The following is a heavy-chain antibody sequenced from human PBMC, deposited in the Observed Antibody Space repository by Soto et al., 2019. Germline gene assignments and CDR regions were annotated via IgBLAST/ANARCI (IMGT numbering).Heavy chain of an antibody. D-gene: IGHD2-2*03. CDR1: GGTFSSYA. J-gene: IGHJ5*02. CDR3: ARDPAHGYCSSTSCYGP. CDR2: IIPIFGTA. Sequence: QVQLVQSGAEVKKPGSSVKVSCKASGGTFSSYAISWVRQAPGQELEWMGGIIPIFGTANYAQKFQGRVTITADESTSTAYMELSSLRSEDTAVYYCARDPAHGYCSSTSCYGPWGQGTLVTVSS. V-gene: IGHV1-69*01.